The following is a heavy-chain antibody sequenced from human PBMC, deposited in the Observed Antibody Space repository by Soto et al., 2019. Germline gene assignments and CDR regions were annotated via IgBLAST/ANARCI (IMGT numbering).Heavy chain of an antibody. CDR3: AGVPSKDNWEDYYYYYGMDV. V-gene: IGHV1-69*01. Sequence: QVQLVQSGAEVKKPGSSVKVSCKASGGTFSSYAISWVRQAPGQGLEWMGGIIPIFGTANYAQTFQGRVTITADESTSTAYMELSSLRSEDTAVYYCAGVPSKDNWEDYYYYYGMDVCGQGTTVTVSS. D-gene: IGHD1-1*01. CDR1: GGTFSSYA. CDR2: IIPIFGTA. J-gene: IGHJ6*02.